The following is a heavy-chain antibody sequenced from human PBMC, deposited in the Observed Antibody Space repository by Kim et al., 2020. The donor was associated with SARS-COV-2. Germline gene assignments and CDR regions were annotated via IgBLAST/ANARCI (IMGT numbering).Heavy chain of an antibody. J-gene: IGHJ6*02. V-gene: IGHV1-3*01. D-gene: IGHD5-18*01. CDR2: INAGNGNT. CDR1: GYTFTSYA. CDR3: ARDGIRIQLWLRDYYGMEV. Sequence: ASVKVSCKASGYTFTSYAMHWVRQAPGQRLEWMGWINAGNGNTKYSQKFQGRVTITRYTSASTAYMELSSLRSEETAVYYCARDGIRIQLWLRDYYGMEVWGQGTTVTVSS.